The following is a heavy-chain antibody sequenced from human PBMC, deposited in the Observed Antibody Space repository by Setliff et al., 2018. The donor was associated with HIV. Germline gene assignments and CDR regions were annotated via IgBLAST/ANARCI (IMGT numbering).Heavy chain of an antibody. CDR2: IYSRGPT. J-gene: IGHJ4*02. CDR1: GASITSGSYY. D-gene: IGHD3-22*01. V-gene: IGHV4-61*09. Sequence: SETLSLTCNVSGASITSGSYYWSWIRRPAGKGLEWIGHIYSRGPTNYNPSLRSRVIISVDTSKNQLSLSLSSVTAADTAVYYCARDDSGYYYDYWGQGKLVTVSS. CDR3: ARDDSGYYYDY.